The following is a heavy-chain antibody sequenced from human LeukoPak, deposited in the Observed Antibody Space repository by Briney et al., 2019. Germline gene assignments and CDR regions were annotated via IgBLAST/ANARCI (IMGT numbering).Heavy chain of an antibody. CDR3: ARLVAVAGVFDY. CDR1: GGSISRSTYY. Sequence: SETLPLTCTVSGGSISRSTYYWGWIRQPPGKGLEWIGNIYYSGSTYYNPSLKSRVTISVDTSKNHFSLKLSSVTAADTAVYYCARLVAVAGVFDYWGQGTLVTVSS. CDR2: IYYSGST. J-gene: IGHJ4*02. D-gene: IGHD6-19*01. V-gene: IGHV4-39*02.